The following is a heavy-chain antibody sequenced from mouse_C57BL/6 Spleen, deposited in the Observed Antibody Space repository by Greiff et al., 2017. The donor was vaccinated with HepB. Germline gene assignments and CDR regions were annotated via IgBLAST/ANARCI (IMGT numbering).Heavy chain of an antibody. CDR2: IRSKSNNYAT. D-gene: IGHD2-12*01. V-gene: IGHV10-1*01. CDR3: VSDYSNYYAMDY. CDR1: GFSFNTYA. J-gene: IGHJ4*01. Sequence: EVKLVESGGGLVQPKGSLKLSCAASGFSFNTYAMNWVRQAPGKGLEWVARIRSKSNNYATYYADSVKDRFTISRDDSESMLYLQMNNLKTEDTAMYYCVSDYSNYYAMDYWGQGTSVTVSS.